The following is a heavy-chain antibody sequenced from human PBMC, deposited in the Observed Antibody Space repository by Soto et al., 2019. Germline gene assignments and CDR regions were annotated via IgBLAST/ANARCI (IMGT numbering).Heavy chain of an antibody. CDR1: GYTFTSYA. V-gene: IGHV1-3*01. J-gene: IGHJ6*02. CDR2: INAGNGNT. D-gene: IGHD4-4*01. Sequence: QVQLVQSGAEVKKPGASVKVSCKASGYTFTSYAMHWVRQAPGQRLEWMGWINAGNGNTKYSQKFQGRVTITRDTSASTADLELRSLRSEDTAVYYCARKLYSNYGYYYYGMDVWGQGTTVTVSS. CDR3: ARKLYSNYGYYYYGMDV.